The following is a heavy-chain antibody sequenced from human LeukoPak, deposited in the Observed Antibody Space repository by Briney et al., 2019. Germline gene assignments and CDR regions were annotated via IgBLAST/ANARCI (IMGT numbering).Heavy chain of an antibody. CDR2: ISYSGST. J-gene: IGHJ6*02. Sequence: PSETLSLTCTVSGGSISSYYWSWIRQPPGKGLECIGYISYSGSTNYNPSLKSRVTISVDRSKNQFSLKLSSVTAADTAVYYCARPKVTGRTYGMDVWGQGTTVTVSS. D-gene: IGHD1-20*01. V-gene: IGHV4-59*08. CDR1: GGSISSYY. CDR3: ARPKVTGRTYGMDV.